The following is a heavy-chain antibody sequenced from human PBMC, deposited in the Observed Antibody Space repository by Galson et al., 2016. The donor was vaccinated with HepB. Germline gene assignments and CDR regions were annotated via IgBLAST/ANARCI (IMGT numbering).Heavy chain of an antibody. D-gene: IGHD1-26*01. J-gene: IGHJ4*02. CDR3: ARPQREGGNYYSFDY. V-gene: IGHV1-69*13. CDR2: IIPIFRTT. CDR1: GGTFSSYA. Sequence: SVKVSCKASGGTFSSYALSWVRQAPGQGLEWMGRIIPIFRTTNYAQKFQGRVSITADESTSTAYMELSSLRSEDTVVYYCARPQREGGNYYSFDYWGQGTLVTVSS.